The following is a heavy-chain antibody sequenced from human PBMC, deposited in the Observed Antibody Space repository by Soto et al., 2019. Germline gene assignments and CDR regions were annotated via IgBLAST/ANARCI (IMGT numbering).Heavy chain of an antibody. D-gene: IGHD2-15*01. V-gene: IGHV3-48*01. CDR3: ARDIDG. J-gene: IGHJ4*02. CDR1: GFTFSSYS. CDR2: ISSSSSTI. Sequence: EVQVVESGGGLVQPGGSLRLSCAASGFTFSSYSMNWLRQAPGKGLEWVSYISSSSSTIFYADSVKGRFTISRDNAKNSLYLQMNSLRAEDTAVYYCARDIDGGGQGTLVTVSS.